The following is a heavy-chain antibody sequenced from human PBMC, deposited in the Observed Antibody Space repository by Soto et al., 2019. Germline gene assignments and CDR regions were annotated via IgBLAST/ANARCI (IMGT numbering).Heavy chain of an antibody. Sequence: ASVKVSCKASGYTFTGYYMHWVRQAPGQGLEWMGWINPNSGGTNYAQKFRGRVTMTRDTSISTAYMELSRLRSDDTAVYYCAREETYCSSTSCYTGGLNPIDYWGQGTLVTVSS. J-gene: IGHJ4*02. CDR3: AREETYCSSTSCYTGGLNPIDY. CDR2: INPNSGGT. CDR1: GYTFTGYY. V-gene: IGHV1-2*02. D-gene: IGHD2-2*02.